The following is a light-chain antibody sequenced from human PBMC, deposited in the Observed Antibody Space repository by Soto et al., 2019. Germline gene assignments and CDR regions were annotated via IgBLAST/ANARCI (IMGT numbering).Light chain of an antibody. V-gene: IGKV3-15*01. CDR3: QQYNNWPIT. Sequence: EIVMTQSPATLSVSPGERGTLSCRASQSVSSNLAWYQQKPGQAPRHLIYGASTRDTGIPARFSGSGSGTEFTLTLSRLQSEDFEVYYCQQYNNWPITFGQGTRLEI. CDR1: QSVSSN. CDR2: GAS. J-gene: IGKJ5*01.